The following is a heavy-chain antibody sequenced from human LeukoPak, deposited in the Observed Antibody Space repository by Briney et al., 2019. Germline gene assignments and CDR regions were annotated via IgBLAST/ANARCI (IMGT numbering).Heavy chain of an antibody. Sequence: GGSLRLSCEASGFTFSYYAMSWVRQAPGKGLEWVSAITGSAGNTYYADSVKGRFTISRDNSKNTLYLQMNSLRAEDTAVYYCARDLYLSTPYLRLGELSLVPDYWGQGTLVTVSS. J-gene: IGHJ4*02. CDR2: ITGSAGNT. CDR3: ARDLYLSTPYLRLGELSLVPDY. D-gene: IGHD3-16*02. CDR1: GFTFSYYA. V-gene: IGHV3-23*01.